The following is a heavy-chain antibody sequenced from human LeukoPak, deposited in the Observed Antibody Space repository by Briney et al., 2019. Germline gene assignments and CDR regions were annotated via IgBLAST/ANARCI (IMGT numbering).Heavy chain of an antibody. D-gene: IGHD3-10*01. CDR2: IIKDGSEK. CDR3: ARDQRRFHY. Sequence: PGGSLRLSCAASGFTFSSYWMSWVRQAPGKGLEWVANIIKDGSEKYYVDSVKGRFTISRDNAKNSLYLQMNSLRVDDTAVYYCARDQRRFHYWGQGTLVTVSS. J-gene: IGHJ4*02. CDR1: GFTFSSYW. V-gene: IGHV3-7*03.